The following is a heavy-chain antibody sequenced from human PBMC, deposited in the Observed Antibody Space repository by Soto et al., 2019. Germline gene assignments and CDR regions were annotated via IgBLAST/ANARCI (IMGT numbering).Heavy chain of an antibody. CDR1: GFTFSSYG. CDR2: ISYDGSNK. V-gene: IGHV3-30*18. Sequence: GSLRLSCAASGFTFSSYGMHWVRQAPGKGLEWVAVISYDGSNKYYADSVKGRFTISRDNSKNTLYLQMNSLRAEDTAVYYCAKSLELLWFGELPIYYGMDVWGQGTTVTVSS. J-gene: IGHJ6*02. CDR3: AKSLELLWFGELPIYYGMDV. D-gene: IGHD3-10*01.